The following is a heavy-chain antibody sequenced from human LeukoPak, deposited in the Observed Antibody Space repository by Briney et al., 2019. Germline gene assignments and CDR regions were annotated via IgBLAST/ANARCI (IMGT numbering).Heavy chain of an antibody. Sequence: SETLCLTCAASGGSISSYYLSWIRQPPGKGLEWIWYIYYSSSTNYNPALERRLTISLNTSKNQFSLKLSSVTAADTAVYYCASRTYSGWYVYWGQGTLVTVSS. CDR1: GGSISSYY. CDR3: ASRTYSGWYVY. CDR2: IYYSSST. D-gene: IGHD6-19*01. V-gene: IGHV4-59*01. J-gene: IGHJ4*02.